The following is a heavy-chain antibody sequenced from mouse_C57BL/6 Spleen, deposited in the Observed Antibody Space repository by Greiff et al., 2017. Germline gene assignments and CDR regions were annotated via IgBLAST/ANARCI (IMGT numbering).Heavy chain of an antibody. CDR1: GYTFTSYW. J-gene: IGHJ2*01. CDR3: AREIYYGSSSGYFDY. V-gene: IGHV1-55*01. D-gene: IGHD1-1*01. Sequence: QVQLQQPGAELVKPGASVKMSCKASGYTFTSYWITWVKQRPGQGLEWIGDIYPGSGSTNYNEKFKSKATLTVDTSASTAYMQLSSLTSEDAAGYYSAREIYYGSSSGYFDYWGQGTTLTVSS. CDR2: IYPGSGST.